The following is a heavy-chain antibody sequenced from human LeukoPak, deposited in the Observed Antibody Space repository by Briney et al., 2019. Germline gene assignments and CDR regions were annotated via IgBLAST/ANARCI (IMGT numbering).Heavy chain of an antibody. CDR1: GFTFSSYA. D-gene: IGHD2-2*01. CDR2: ISGSGGST. J-gene: IGHJ3*02. CDR3: AKQIMTQPAASGDAFDI. V-gene: IGHV3-23*01. Sequence: GGSLRLSCAASGFTFSSYAMSWVRQAPGKGLEWVSAISGSGGSTYYADSVKGRFTVSRDNSKNTLYLQMNSLRAEDTAVYYCAKQIMTQPAASGDAFDIWGQGTMVTVSS.